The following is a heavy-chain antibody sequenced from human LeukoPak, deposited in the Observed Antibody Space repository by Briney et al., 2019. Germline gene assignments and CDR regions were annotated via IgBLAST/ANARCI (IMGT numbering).Heavy chain of an antibody. CDR1: GFTFDDYA. CDR2: ISWNSGSI. V-gene: IGHV3-9*01. Sequence: SLRLSCAASGFTFDDYAMHWVRQAPGKGLEWVSGISWNSGSIGYADSVKGRFTISRDNAKNSLYLQMNSLRAEDTALYYCAKGTNDYVWGSYRLTPYYFDYWGQGTLVTVSS. D-gene: IGHD3-16*02. CDR3: AKGTNDYVWGSYRLTPYYFDY. J-gene: IGHJ4*02.